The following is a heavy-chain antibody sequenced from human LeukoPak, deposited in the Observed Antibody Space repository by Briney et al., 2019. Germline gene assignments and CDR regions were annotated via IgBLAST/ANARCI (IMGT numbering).Heavy chain of an antibody. CDR2: IRYDGSNK. CDR1: GFTFSSYG. CDR3: AKGAGYYDYVWGSYDYYYGMDV. D-gene: IGHD3-16*01. V-gene: IGHV3-30*02. Sequence: PGGSLRLSCAASGFTFSSYGMHWVRQAPGKGLEWVAFIRYDGSNKYYADSVKGRFTISRDNSKNTLYLQMNSLRAEDTAVYYCAKGAGYYDYVWGSYDYYYGMDVWGQGTTVTVSS. J-gene: IGHJ6*02.